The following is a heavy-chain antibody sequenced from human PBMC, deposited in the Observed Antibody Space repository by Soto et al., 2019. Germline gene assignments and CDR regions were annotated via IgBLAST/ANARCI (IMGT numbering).Heavy chain of an antibody. CDR3: ARDTGDCSGGSCYSYYYYMDV. CDR2: ISSSSSTI. CDR1: GFTFSSYS. V-gene: IGHV3-48*01. J-gene: IGHJ6*03. Sequence: GGSLRLSCAASGFTFSSYSMNWVRQAPGKGLEWVSYISSSSSTIYYADSVKGRFTISRDNAKNSLYLQMNSLRAEDTAVYYCARDTGDCSGGSCYSYYYYMDVWGKGTTVTVFS. D-gene: IGHD2-15*01.